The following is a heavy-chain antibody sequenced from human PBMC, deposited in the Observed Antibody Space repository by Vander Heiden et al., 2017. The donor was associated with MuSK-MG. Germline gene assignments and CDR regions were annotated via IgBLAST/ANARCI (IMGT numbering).Heavy chain of an antibody. D-gene: IGHD2-2*01. Sequence: QVHLVQSGAEVKKPGASVKVSCKASGYTFTSHGISWVRQAPGQGLEWVGWISPYNGNTKYAQKLQDRRTMTTDTSTSTAYMELRSLRSDDTAVYYCARTSTNWDFYFFDYWGQGTLVTVSS. CDR3: ARTSTNWDFYFFDY. CDR2: ISPYNGNT. J-gene: IGHJ4*02. CDR1: GYTFTSHG. V-gene: IGHV1-18*01.